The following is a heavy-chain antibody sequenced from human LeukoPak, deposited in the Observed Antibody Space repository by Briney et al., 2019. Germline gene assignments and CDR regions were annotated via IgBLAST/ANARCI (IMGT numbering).Heavy chain of an antibody. J-gene: IGHJ5*01. Sequence: GRSLRLSCAASGFTFSDYGIHWVRQAPGKGLEWVAVIWYDGTNKYYGDSVKGRFTISRDNSKNTLYLQMNSLRAEDTAVYYCAKDRGSYSTTTDSWGQGTLVTVSS. D-gene: IGHD1-26*01. CDR1: GFTFSDYG. CDR3: AKDRGSYSTTTDS. CDR2: IWYDGTNK. V-gene: IGHV3-33*06.